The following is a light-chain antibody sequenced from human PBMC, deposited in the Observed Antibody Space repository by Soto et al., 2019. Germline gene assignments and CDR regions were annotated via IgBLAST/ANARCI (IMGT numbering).Light chain of an antibody. CDR3: CSYAGNSEV. V-gene: IGLV2-23*02. CDR1: SGDVGGYNL. Sequence: QSVLTQPASVSGSPGQSITIPCTGTSGDVGGYNLVSWYQQHPGKAPKLMIYEVTERPSWVSNRFSGSKSGNTASLTISGLQSDYEADYYCCSYAGNSEVFGTGTKVTVL. J-gene: IGLJ1*01. CDR2: EVT.